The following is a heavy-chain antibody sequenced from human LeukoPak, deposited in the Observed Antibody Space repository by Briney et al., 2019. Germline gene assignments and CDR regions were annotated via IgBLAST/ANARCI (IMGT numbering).Heavy chain of an antibody. CDR2: IKQDGSEK. V-gene: IGHV3-7*03. J-gene: IGHJ4*02. CDR3: ARDDYNSGWD. D-gene: IGHD6-19*01. CDR1: GFIFSTYW. Sequence: GGSLRLSCAASGFIFSTYWMSWVRRAPGKGLEWVANIKQDGSEKYYVDSVKGRFTISRDNAKNSLYLQMNSLRADDTAVYYCARDDYNSGWDWGQGTLVTVSS.